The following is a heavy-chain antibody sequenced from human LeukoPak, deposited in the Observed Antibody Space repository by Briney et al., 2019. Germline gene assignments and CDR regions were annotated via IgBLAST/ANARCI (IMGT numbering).Heavy chain of an antibody. V-gene: IGHV4-59*08. J-gene: IGHJ4*02. CDR3: ARQKGYSGYDPFDY. D-gene: IGHD5-12*01. CDR2: IYYSGST. Sequence: SETLSLTCTVSGGSISSYYWSRIRQPPGKGLEWIGYIYYSGSTNYNPSLKSRVTISVDTSKNQFSPKLSSVTAADTAVYYCARQKGYSGYDPFDYWGQGTLVTVSS. CDR1: GGSISSYY.